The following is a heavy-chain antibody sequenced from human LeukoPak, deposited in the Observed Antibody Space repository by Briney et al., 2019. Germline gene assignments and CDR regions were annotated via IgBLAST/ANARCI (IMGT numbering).Heavy chain of an antibody. CDR2: IKQDGSEK. D-gene: IGHD3-3*01. CDR1: GFTFSSYW. V-gene: IGHV3-7*01. CDR3: ARAWVDTIFGVVIHNYLDY. J-gene: IGHJ4*02. Sequence: GGSLRLSCAASGFTFSSYWMSWVRQAPGKGLEWVANIKQDGSEKYYVDSVKGRFTISRDNAKNSLYLQMNSLRAEDTAVYYCARAWVDTIFGVVIHNYLDYWGQGTLVTVSS.